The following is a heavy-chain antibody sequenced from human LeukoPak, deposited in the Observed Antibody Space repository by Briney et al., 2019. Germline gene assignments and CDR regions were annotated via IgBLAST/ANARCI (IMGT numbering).Heavy chain of an antibody. CDR1: GFTFSNAW. D-gene: IGHD3-10*01. J-gene: IGHJ3*02. V-gene: IGHV3-15*01. CDR3: TTDSRPLRPGRKRGDAFDI. CDR2: IKSKTDGGTT. Sequence: PGGSLRLSCAASGFTFSNAWMSWVRQAPGKGLEWVGRIKSKTDGGTTDYAAPVKGRFTISRDDSKNTLYLQMNSLKTEDTAVYYCTTDSRPLRPGRKRGDAFDIWGQGTMVTVSS.